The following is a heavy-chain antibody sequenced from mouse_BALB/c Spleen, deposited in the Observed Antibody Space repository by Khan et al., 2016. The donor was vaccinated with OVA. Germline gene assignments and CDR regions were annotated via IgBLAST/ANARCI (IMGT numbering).Heavy chain of an antibody. V-gene: IGHV2-2*01. D-gene: IGHD2-2*01. J-gene: IGHJ3*01. Sequence: VQLQESGPGLVQPSQSLSITCTVSGFSLTTYGVHWVRQSPGKGLEWLGLIWSGGNTDYNAAFISRLSITKDNSKSQVFFILNSLQGDATAMYYSAGNAYVYDFAYWGQGPLVTVSA. CDR1: GFSLTTYG. CDR2: IWSGGNT. CDR3: AGNAYVYDFAY.